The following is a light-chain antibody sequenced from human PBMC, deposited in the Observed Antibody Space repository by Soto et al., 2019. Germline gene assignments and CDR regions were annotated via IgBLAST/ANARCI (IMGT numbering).Light chain of an antibody. CDR2: EVT. CDR3: CSYAGGTTLV. CDR1: SSDVGSYDL. J-gene: IGLJ2*01. V-gene: IGLV2-23*02. Sequence: QYALTQPASVSGSPGQSITISCTGTSSDVGSYDLVSWYQQHPGKAPKLMIYEVTERPSGVSNRFSGSKSGNTASLTIFGLQAEDEADYYCCSYAGGTTLVFGGGTKLTVL.